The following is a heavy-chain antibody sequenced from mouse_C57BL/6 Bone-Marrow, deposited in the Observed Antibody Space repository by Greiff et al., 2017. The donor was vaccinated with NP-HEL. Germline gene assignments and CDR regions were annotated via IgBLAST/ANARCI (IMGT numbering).Heavy chain of an antibody. CDR3: ATITTVVASDY. CDR1: GYTFTDYY. CDR2: IGPGSGST. D-gene: IGHD1-1*01. V-gene: IGHV1-77*01. J-gene: IGHJ2*01. Sequence: VKLMESGAELVKPGASVKISCKASGYTFTDYYINWVKQRPGQGLEWIGKIGPGSGSTYYNEKFKGKAPLTADKSSSTAYMQLSSLTSEDSAVYFCATITTVVASDYWGQGTTLTVSS.